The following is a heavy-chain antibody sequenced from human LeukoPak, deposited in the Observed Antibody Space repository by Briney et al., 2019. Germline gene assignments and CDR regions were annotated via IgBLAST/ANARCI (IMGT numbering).Heavy chain of an antibody. D-gene: IGHD3-10*01. Sequence: ASVKVSCKASGGTFSSYAISWVRQAPGQGLEWMGGIIPIFGTANYAQKFQGRVTITTDESTSTAYMELSSLRSEDTAVYYCASASGGYYGSAYWGQGTLVTVSS. CDR1: GGTFSSYA. J-gene: IGHJ4*02. V-gene: IGHV1-69*05. CDR2: IIPIFGTA. CDR3: ASASGGYYGSAY.